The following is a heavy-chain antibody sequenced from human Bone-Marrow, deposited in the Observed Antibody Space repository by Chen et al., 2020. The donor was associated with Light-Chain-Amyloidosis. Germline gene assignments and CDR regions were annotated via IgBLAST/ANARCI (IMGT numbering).Heavy chain of an antibody. D-gene: IGHD2-15*01. CDR3: ARVPRVLAAHALDI. CDR2: VIPILDTP. V-gene: IGHV1-69*01. Sequence: QVQLVQSGAEVKKPGSSVKVSCRTSGGTFSSFPIIWVRQAPGQGLEWVGGVIPILDTPTYAQKFQGRVTITADDSTSTAYMELRSLTSEYTAVYFCARVPRVLAAHALDIWGQGTIVSVSS. J-gene: IGHJ3*02. CDR1: GGTFSSFP.